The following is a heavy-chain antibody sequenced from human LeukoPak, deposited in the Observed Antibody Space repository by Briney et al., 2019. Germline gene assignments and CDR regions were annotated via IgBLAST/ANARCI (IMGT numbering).Heavy chain of an antibody. D-gene: IGHD1-1*01. V-gene: IGHV3-21*01. J-gene: IGHJ5*02. Sequence: GGSLRLSCAASGFTLNSYMLNWVPQAPGKGLEWVSSISSTGSYIYYADSVKGRFTISRDNPGNVVYLQMDSLRAEDTAVYYCARVAQSGPTGWFDPWGQGTLVSVSS. CDR1: GFTLNSYM. CDR2: ISSTGSYI. CDR3: ARVAQSGPTGWFDP.